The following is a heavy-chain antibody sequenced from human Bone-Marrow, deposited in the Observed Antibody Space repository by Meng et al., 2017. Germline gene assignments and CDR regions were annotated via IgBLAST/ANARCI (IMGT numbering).Heavy chain of an antibody. J-gene: IGHJ5*02. CDR3: ARDDYGDYRWFDP. CDR1: GFTFSSYS. V-gene: IGHV3-21*01. D-gene: IGHD4-17*01. CDR2: ISSSSSYI. Sequence: GQRVGSGGGSVKPGGSLRLSCAASGFTFSSYSMNWVRQAPGKGLEWVSSISSSSSYIYYADSVKGRFTISRDNAKNSLYLQMNSLRAEDTAVYYCARDDYGDYRWFDPWGQGTLVTVSS.